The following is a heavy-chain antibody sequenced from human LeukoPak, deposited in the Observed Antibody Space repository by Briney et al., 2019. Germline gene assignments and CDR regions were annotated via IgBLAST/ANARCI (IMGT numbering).Heavy chain of an antibody. CDR1: EFTFSSYT. V-gene: IGHV3-21*01. Sequence: GGSLRLSCAASEFTFSSYTMNWVRQAPGKGLGWVSSISSSGSYIYYTDSVKGRFTISRDNAKNSLYLQMNSLRAEDTAMYYCAREQQLALDYWGQGTLVTVSS. D-gene: IGHD6-13*01. CDR2: ISSSGSYI. J-gene: IGHJ4*02. CDR3: AREQQLALDY.